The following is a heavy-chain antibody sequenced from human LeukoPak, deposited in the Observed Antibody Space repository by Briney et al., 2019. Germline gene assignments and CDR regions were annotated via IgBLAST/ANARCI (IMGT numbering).Heavy chain of an antibody. V-gene: IGHV3-74*01. J-gene: IGHJ3*02. Sequence: GGSLRLSCAASGFTFSASWMHWVRQALGKGLVWVSRINPDGSSTNYADSVKGRFTISRDNAKNSLYLQMNSLRAEDTAVYYCARVWGSSGPFWDNAFDIWGQGTMVTVSS. CDR2: INPDGSST. D-gene: IGHD6-19*01. CDR3: ARVWGSSGPFWDNAFDI. CDR1: GFTFSASW.